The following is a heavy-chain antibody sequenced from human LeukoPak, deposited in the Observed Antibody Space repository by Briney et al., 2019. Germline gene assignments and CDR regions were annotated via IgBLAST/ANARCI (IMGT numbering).Heavy chain of an antibody. Sequence: EPSETLSLTCTVSGGSISSYYWSWIRQPPGKGLEWIGYIYYSGSTNYNPSLKSRVTISVDTSKNQFSLKLSSVTAADTAVYYCASLVMVRGVIYFDYWGQGTLVTVSS. V-gene: IGHV4-59*01. CDR2: IYYSGST. D-gene: IGHD3-10*01. CDR3: ASLVMVRGVIYFDY. CDR1: GGSISSYY. J-gene: IGHJ4*02.